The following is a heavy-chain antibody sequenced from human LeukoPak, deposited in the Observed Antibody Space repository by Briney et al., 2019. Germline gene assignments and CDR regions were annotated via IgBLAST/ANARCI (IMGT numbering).Heavy chain of an antibody. CDR1: GFSFSTYS. Sequence: GGSLRLSCAAPGFSFSTYSMNWVRQAPGKGLEWVSYISSSSTTIHYADSVKGRFTISRDNAKNTLYLQMNDLGAEDTAMYYCTRDRLGWFDAWGQGTQVTVSS. CDR3: TRDRLGWFDA. CDR2: ISSSSTTI. V-gene: IGHV3-48*04. J-gene: IGHJ5*02. D-gene: IGHD7-27*01.